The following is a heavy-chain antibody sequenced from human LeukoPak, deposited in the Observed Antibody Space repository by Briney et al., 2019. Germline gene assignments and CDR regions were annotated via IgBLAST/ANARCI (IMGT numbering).Heavy chain of an antibody. J-gene: IGHJ4*02. CDR3: ASAGTAMGNFDY. CDR1: GGSTSSGGYS. D-gene: IGHD5-18*01. CDR2: IYHSGST. V-gene: IGHV4-30-2*01. Sequence: PSETLSLTCAVSGGSTSSGGYSWSWIRQPPGKGLEWIGYIYHSGSTYYNPSLKSRVTISVDRSKNQFSLKLSSVTAADTAVYYCASAGTAMGNFDYWGQGTLVTVSS.